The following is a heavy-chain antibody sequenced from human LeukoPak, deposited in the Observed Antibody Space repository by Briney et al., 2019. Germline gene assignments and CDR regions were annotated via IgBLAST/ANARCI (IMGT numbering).Heavy chain of an antibody. CDR1: GFTFSSYG. Sequence: GGSLRLSCAASGFTFSSYGMHWVRQAPGKGLEWVAFIRYDGSNKYYADSVKGRFTISRDNSKNTLYLQMNSLRAEDTAVYYCARVPRGGATPYFDYWGQGTLVTVSS. V-gene: IGHV3-30*02. D-gene: IGHD1-26*01. J-gene: IGHJ4*02. CDR3: ARVPRGGATPYFDY. CDR2: IRYDGSNK.